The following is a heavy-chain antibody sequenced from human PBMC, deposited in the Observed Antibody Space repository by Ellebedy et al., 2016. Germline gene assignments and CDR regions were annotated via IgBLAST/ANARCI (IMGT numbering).Heavy chain of an antibody. J-gene: IGHJ4*02. V-gene: IGHV3-23*01. Sequence: GGSLRLXXAASGFTFSSYAMNWVRQAPGKGLEWVSVISGSGGNTHYADSVEGRFTISRDNSRNTLYLQMNSLRADDTAIYYCAKTTEASTTYYDYVWGNYRSASIDYWGQGTQVTVSS. CDR2: ISGSGGNT. CDR3: AKTTEASTTYYDYVWGNYRSASIDY. CDR1: GFTFSSYA. D-gene: IGHD3-16*02.